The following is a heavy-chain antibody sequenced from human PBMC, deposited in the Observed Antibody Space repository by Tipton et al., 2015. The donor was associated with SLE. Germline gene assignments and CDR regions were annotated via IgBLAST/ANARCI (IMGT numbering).Heavy chain of an antibody. V-gene: IGHV4-59*11. D-gene: IGHD2-2*01. J-gene: IGHJ3*02. CDR1: GGSITNHY. Sequence: TLSLTCTVSGGSITNHYWNWIRQPPGKGLEWIGYIHYSGTTHDNPSLKSRVTMSVDTSQNQFSLKVSSMTAADTAVYYCARTVVPAAMGAFDIWGQGTMVTVSS. CDR2: IHYSGTT. CDR3: ARTVVPAAMGAFDI.